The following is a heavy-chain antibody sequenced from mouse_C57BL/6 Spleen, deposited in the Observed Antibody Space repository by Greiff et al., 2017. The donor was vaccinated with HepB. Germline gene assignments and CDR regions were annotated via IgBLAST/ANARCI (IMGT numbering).Heavy chain of an antibody. CDR3: ARAPYGSSYEDYAMDY. D-gene: IGHD1-1*01. CDR2: IDPSDSYT. Sequence: QVQLQQPGAELVKPGASVKLSCKASGYTFTSYWMQWVKQRPGHGLEWIGEIDPSDSYTNYNQKFKGKATLTVDTSSSTAYMQLSSLTSEDSAVYYCARAPYGSSYEDYAMDYWGQGTSVTVSS. V-gene: IGHV1-50*01. CDR1: GYTFTSYW. J-gene: IGHJ4*01.